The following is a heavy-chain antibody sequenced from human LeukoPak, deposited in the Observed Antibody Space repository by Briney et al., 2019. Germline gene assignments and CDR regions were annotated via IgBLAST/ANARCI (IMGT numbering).Heavy chain of an antibody. J-gene: IGHJ4*02. CDR1: GYTFNNYF. CDR3: ARGQSMYY. D-gene: IGHD2-8*01. Sequence: ASVKVSCKASGYTFNNYFISWVRQAPGRGLEWVGWISPHCHTAHYAEKVQGRVAMTTDTSTTTVYMELRSLRSDDTAVYFCARGQSMYYWGQGTPVTFSS. CDR2: ISPHCHTA. V-gene: IGHV1-18*01.